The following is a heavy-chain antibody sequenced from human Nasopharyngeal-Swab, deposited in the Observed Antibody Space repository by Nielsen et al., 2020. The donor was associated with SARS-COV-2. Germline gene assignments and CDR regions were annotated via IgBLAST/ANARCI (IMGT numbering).Heavy chain of an antibody. CDR3: ARGTPFDY. V-gene: IGHV4-31*02. Sequence: WIRQPPGKGLEWIGYIYRLGGTSYNPSLKGRVTISLDASNNQFSLRLSSVTAADTAMFYCARGTPFDYWGQGILVTVSS. CDR2: IYRLGGT. D-gene: IGHD1-1*01. J-gene: IGHJ4*02.